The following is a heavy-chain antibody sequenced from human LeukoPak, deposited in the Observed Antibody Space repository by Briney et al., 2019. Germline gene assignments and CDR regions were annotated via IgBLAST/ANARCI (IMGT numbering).Heavy chain of an antibody. D-gene: IGHD2-2*02. V-gene: IGHV4-4*07. CDR2: IYTSGST. Sequence: SETLSLTCTVSGGSISSYYWSWIRQPAGKGLEWIGRIYTSGSTNYNPSLKSRVTMSVATSKNQSSLKLSSVTAADTAVYYCARAQGRYCSSTSCYTAPWDYYGMDVWGQGTTVTVSS. CDR3: ARAQGRYCSSTSCYTAPWDYYGMDV. J-gene: IGHJ6*02. CDR1: GGSISSYY.